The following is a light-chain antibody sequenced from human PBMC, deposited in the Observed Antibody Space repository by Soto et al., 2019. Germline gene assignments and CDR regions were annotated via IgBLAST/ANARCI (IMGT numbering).Light chain of an antibody. V-gene: IGKV3-15*01. CDR2: RAS. Sequence: EIVMTQSPATLSVSPGERATLSCRASQSVGSNLGWYQQKPGQAPRLLIYRASTRATGIPVRFSGSGSGTEFTLTISSLQSEDFAVYYCQQYNSWTSITFGQGTRLEIK. CDR1: QSVGSN. J-gene: IGKJ5*01. CDR3: QQYNSWTSIT.